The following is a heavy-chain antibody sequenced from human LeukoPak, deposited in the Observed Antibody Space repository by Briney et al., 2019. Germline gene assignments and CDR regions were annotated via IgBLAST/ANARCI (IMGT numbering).Heavy chain of an antibody. CDR1: GFTFRSYA. Sequence: GGSLRLSCAASGFTFRSYAMTRVRQAPGKGLEWVSTISAIGGTTYYADSVKGRFTISRDNSKNTLYLQMNSLRAEDTAVYYCAKARGSSSWSSFDYWGQGTLVTVSS. J-gene: IGHJ4*02. D-gene: IGHD6-13*01. V-gene: IGHV3-23*01. CDR2: ISAIGGTT. CDR3: AKARGSSSWSSFDY.